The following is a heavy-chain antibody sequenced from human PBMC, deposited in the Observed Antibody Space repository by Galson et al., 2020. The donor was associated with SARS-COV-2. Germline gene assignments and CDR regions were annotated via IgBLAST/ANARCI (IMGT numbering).Heavy chain of an antibody. CDR2: IDSDDDK. Sequence: SGPTLVKPTQTLTLTSTFSGFSLSTSGMCVSWIRQPPGTALEWLALIDSDDDKYYSTSMKTRLTISKDTSKNQVVLTMTNMDPVDTATYYWARMPVEMATIWSYYYYGMDVWGQGTTVTVSS. CDR1: GFSLSTSGMC. V-gene: IGHV2-70*01. D-gene: IGHD5-12*01. CDR3: ARMPVEMATIWSYYYYGMDV. J-gene: IGHJ6*02.